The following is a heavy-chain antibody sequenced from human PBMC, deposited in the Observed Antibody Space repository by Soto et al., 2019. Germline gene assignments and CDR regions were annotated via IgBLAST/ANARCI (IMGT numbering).Heavy chain of an antibody. Sequence: QVQLQESGPGLVKPSQTLSLTCTVSGVSISSGGYYWSWIRQHPGKGLEWIGYIYYTGSTYYNPSLKSRVTMSLDTSKNQFSLKLSSVTVADTAVYYCARGSQLEGDAFDIWGQGTMVTVSS. D-gene: IGHD1-1*01. J-gene: IGHJ3*02. CDR3: ARGSQLEGDAFDI. V-gene: IGHV4-31*03. CDR1: GVSISSGGYY. CDR2: IYYTGST.